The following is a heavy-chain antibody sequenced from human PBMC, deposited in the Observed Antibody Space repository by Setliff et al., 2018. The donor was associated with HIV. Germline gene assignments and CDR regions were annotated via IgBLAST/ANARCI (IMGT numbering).Heavy chain of an antibody. CDR3: ARVSCSSWYSIPLYYYYSMDV. D-gene: IGHD6-13*01. CDR1: GGSFSGYY. CDR2: MQHSGRT. V-gene: IGHV4-34*01. Sequence: PSETLSLTCGVYGGSFSGYYWNWIRQPPGKGLEWIGEMQHSGRTNYNPSLRSRVTTSVDTSKSQFSLKLSSVTAADTAVYYCARVSCSSWYSIPLYYYYSMDVWGKGTTVTVSS. J-gene: IGHJ6*03.